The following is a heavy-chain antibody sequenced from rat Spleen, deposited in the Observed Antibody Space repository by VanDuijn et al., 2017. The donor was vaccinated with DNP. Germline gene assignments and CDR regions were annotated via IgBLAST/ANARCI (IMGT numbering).Heavy chain of an antibody. D-gene: IGHD1-4*01. CDR1: GYNFTTYY. J-gene: IGHJ1*01. Sequence: QVQLQQSGAELAKPGSSVKISCKASGYNFTTYYISWIKQTTGQDREYIGYINTGSGGTNYNEKFKGKATLTVDKSSSTAFMQLSSLTPDDSAVYYCARRRLPYWYFDFWGPGTMVTVSS. CDR2: INTGSGGT. CDR3: ARRRLPYWYFDF. V-gene: IGHV1-43*01.